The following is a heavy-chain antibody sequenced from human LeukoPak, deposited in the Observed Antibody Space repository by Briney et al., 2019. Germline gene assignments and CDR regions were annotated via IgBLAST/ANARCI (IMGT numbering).Heavy chain of an antibody. D-gene: IGHD6-13*01. CDR2: IKRDGSDK. CDR3: ARESHSSSWTDY. V-gene: IGHV3-7*01. Sequence: GGSLRLSRAASGFTFSTYWMTWVRQAPGKGLEWVANIKRDGSDKNYLDSVKGRFTISRDNAKNSLYLQMNSLRAEDTALYYCARESHSSSWTDYWGQGTLVTVSS. CDR1: GFTFSTYW. J-gene: IGHJ4*02.